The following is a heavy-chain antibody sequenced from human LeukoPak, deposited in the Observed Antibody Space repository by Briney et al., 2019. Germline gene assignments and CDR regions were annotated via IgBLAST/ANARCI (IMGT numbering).Heavy chain of an antibody. CDR3: AKQQLVRCFDY. J-gene: IGHJ4*02. Sequence: SETLSLTCTVSGGSISSYYWCWIRQPAGKGLEWIGRIYDSGSTNYNPSLKSRVTMSVDTSKTQFSLKLSSVTAADTAVYYCAKQQLVRCFDYWGQGTLVTVSS. D-gene: IGHD6-13*01. V-gene: IGHV4-4*07. CDR2: IYDSGST. CDR1: GGSISSYY.